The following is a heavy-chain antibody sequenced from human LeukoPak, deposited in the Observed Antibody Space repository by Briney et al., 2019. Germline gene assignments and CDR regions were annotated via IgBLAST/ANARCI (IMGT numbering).Heavy chain of an antibody. J-gene: IGHJ3*02. D-gene: IGHD6-13*01. V-gene: IGHV1-69*04. CDR3: ARDTSIAAAGASDAFDI. CDR2: VIPILGIA. CDR1: GGTFSSYA. Sequence: SVKVSCKASGGTFSSYAISWVRQAPGQGLEWMGRVIPILGIANYAQKFQGRVTITADKSTSTAYMELSSLRSEDTAVYYCARDTSIAAAGASDAFDIWGQGTMVTVSS.